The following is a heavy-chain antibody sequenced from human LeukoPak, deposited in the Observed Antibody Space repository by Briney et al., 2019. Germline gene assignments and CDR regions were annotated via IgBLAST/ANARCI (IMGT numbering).Heavy chain of an antibody. CDR1: GYTFSRYW. D-gene: IGHD3-10*01. J-gene: IGHJ4*02. CDR3: TTDTFGARDS. CDR2: INEDGSST. Sequence: GGSLRLSCAASGYTFSRYWMHWVRLGPGKGLVWVSRINEDGSSTSYAESVRGRFTISRDNAKNTLYPQMNSLRAEDAAVYYCTTDTFGARDSWGQGTLVTVSS. V-gene: IGHV3-74*01.